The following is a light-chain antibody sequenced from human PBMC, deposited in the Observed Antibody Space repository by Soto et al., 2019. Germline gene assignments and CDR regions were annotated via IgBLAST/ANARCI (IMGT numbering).Light chain of an antibody. V-gene: IGKV1-39*01. J-gene: IGKJ1*01. CDR3: QQSYSTSPWT. Sequence: DIQLTQSPSSLSASVGDRITITCRVSQGIRSYLDWYQQKPGKAPNLLIYAASSLQSGVPSRFSGSGSGTDFTLTISSLQPEDFATYYCQQSYSTSPWTFGQGTKVDIK. CDR1: QGIRSY. CDR2: AAS.